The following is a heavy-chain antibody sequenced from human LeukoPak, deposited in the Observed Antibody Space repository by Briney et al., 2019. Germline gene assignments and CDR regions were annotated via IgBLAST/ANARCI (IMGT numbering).Heavy chain of an antibody. CDR3: ARADSSSWQYYFDY. J-gene: IGHJ4*02. D-gene: IGHD6-13*01. CDR1: GYTFTGYY. Sequence: GASVKVSCKASGYTFTGYYMHWVRQAPGQGLEWMGWINPNSGGTNYAQKFQGRVTMTRDTSISTAYMELSRLRSDDTAVYYCARADSSSWQYYFDYWGQGTLVTVSS. CDR2: INPNSGGT. V-gene: IGHV1-2*02.